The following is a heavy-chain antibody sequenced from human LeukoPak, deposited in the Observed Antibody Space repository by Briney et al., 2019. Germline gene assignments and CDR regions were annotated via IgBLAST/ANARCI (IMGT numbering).Heavy chain of an antibody. CDR2: IIPIFGTA. D-gene: IGHD3-22*01. J-gene: IGHJ4*02. CDR3: ARDLSSGYFDY. CDR1: GGTFSSYA. Sequence: GASVKVSCKASGGTFSSYAISWVRQAPGQGLEWMGGIIPIFGTANYAQKFQGRVTITADKSTSTAYMELSSLRSEDTAVYYCARDLSSGYFDYWGQGTLVTVSS. V-gene: IGHV1-69*06.